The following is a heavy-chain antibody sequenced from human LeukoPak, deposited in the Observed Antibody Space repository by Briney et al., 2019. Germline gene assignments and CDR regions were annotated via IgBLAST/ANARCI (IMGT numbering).Heavy chain of an antibody. CDR3: ARSPVVAAVTQFDY. J-gene: IGHJ4*02. D-gene: IGHD2-15*01. CDR1: GGTFSSYA. Sequence: SVKVSCKASGGTFSSYAISWVRQAPGQGLEWMGGIIPIFGTANYAQKFQGRVTITADESTSTAYMELSSLRSEDTAVYYCARSPVVAAVTQFDYWGQGTLVTVSS. CDR2: IIPIFGTA. V-gene: IGHV1-69*01.